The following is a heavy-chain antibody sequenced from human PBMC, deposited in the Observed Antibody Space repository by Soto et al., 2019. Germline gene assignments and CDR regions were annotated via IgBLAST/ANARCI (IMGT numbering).Heavy chain of an antibody. V-gene: IGHV3-23*01. Sequence: EVQLLESGGGLVQPGGSLRLSCAASGFTFSSYAMSWVRQAPGKGLEWVSAISGTGGSTYYADSVKGRFTISRDNSKNTLYLQMNSLRAEDTAVYYCLIWFGEFPFDYWGQGTLVTVSS. CDR2: ISGTGGST. D-gene: IGHD3-10*01. J-gene: IGHJ4*02. CDR3: LIWFGEFPFDY. CDR1: GFTFSSYA.